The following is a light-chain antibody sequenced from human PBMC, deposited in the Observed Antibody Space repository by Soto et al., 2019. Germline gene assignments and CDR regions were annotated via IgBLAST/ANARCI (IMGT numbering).Light chain of an antibody. Sequence: DIQMTQSPSSLSASVGDRVTITCRASQTIRNYLNWYQQKPGKAPNLLIYAASSLQSGVPSRFSGSGSGTDFTLTISSLQPEDFATYSCQQSYSTPFTCGPGTKVDIK. J-gene: IGKJ3*01. CDR1: QTIRNY. V-gene: IGKV1-39*01. CDR3: QQSYSTPFT. CDR2: AAS.